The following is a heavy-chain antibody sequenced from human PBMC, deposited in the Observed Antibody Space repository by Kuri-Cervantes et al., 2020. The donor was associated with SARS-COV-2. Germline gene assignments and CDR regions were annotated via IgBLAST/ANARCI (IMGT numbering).Heavy chain of an antibody. CDR1: GFTFSSYA. CDR3: AKSRYCSGGSCYPGWFDP. V-gene: IGHV3-23*01. Sequence: GGSLRLSCAASGFTFSSYAMSWVRQAPGKGLEWVSAISGSGGSTYYADSVKGRFTISRDNSKNTLYLQMNSLRAEDTAVYYCAKSRYCSGGSCYPGWFDPWGQGTLVTVSS. D-gene: IGHD2-15*01. CDR2: ISGSGGST. J-gene: IGHJ5*02.